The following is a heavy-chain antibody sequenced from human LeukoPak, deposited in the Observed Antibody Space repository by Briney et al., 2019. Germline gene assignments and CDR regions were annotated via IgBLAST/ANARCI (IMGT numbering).Heavy chain of an antibody. CDR2: ISVYNGNT. D-gene: IGHD3-10*01. CDR3: ARDMYGSGSTDY. J-gene: IGHJ4*02. Sequence: ASVKVSCKASGYTFTSYGISWVRQAPGQGLEWMGWISVYNGNTNYAQKLQGRVTMTTDTSTSTAYMEVRSLRSDDTAVYYCARDMYGSGSTDYWGQGTLVTVSS. V-gene: IGHV1-18*01. CDR1: GYTFTSYG.